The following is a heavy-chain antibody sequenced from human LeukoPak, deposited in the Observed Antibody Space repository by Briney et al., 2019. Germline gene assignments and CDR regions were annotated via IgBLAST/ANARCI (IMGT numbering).Heavy chain of an antibody. D-gene: IGHD3-22*01. V-gene: IGHV1-2*02. J-gene: IGHJ6*03. CDR3: AREGYYYDSSGYEGGYYYYMDV. CDR1: GYTFTGYY. CDR2: INPNSGGT. Sequence: ASVKVSCKASGYTFTGYYMHWVRQAPGQGLEWMGWINPNSGGTNYAQKFQGRVTMTRDTSISTAYMELSRLRSDDTAVYYCAREGYYYDSSGYEGGYYYYMDVWGKGTTVTVSS.